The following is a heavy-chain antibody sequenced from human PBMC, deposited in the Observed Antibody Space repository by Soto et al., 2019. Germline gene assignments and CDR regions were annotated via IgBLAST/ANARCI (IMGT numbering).Heavy chain of an antibody. Sequence: EVQLVESGGGLVQPGGSLRLSCAASGFTFSSYWMSWVRQAPGKGLEWVANIKQDGSEKYYVDSVKGRFTISRDNAKNSLDLQMNSLRAEDTAVYYCAKEGLVAAADYWGQGTLVTVSS. D-gene: IGHD2-15*01. CDR2: IKQDGSEK. J-gene: IGHJ4*02. CDR3: AKEGLVAAADY. V-gene: IGHV3-7*01. CDR1: GFTFSSYW.